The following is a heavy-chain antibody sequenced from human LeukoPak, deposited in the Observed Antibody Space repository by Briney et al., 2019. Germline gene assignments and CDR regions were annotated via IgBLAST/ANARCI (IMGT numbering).Heavy chain of an antibody. J-gene: IGHJ4*02. CDR3: ARRLRGYSYGSYSYFDY. D-gene: IGHD5-18*01. CDR2: IYYSGST. V-gene: IGHV4-59*01. Sequence: PSETLSLTCTVSGGSISSYYWSWVRQPPGKTLEWIGYIYYSGSTNYNPSLKSRVTISIDTSKNQFSLKLSSVTAADTAVYYCARRLRGYSYGSYSYFDYWGQGTLVTVSS. CDR1: GGSISSYY.